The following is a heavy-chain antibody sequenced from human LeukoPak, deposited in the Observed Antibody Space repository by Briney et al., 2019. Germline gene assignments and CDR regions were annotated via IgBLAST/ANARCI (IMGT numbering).Heavy chain of an antibody. CDR1: GGSISSGDYY. J-gene: IGHJ6*02. V-gene: IGHV4-30-4*01. CDR3: ARSCSGGSCYYYYGMDV. D-gene: IGHD2-15*01. Sequence: SETLSLTCTVSGGSISSGDYYWSWIRQPPGKGLEWIGYIYYSGSTYYNPSLKSRVTISVDMSKNQFSLNLTSMTAADTAVYYCARSCSGGSCYYYYGMDVWGQGTTVTVSS. CDR2: IYYSGST.